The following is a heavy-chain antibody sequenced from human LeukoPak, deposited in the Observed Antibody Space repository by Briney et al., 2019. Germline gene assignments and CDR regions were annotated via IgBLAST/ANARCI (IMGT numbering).Heavy chain of an antibody. CDR1: GGSISSSSYY. V-gene: IGHV4-39*01. CDR3: ARHLANVRWGANPRWFDP. CDR2: INHSGST. D-gene: IGHD3-10*02. J-gene: IGHJ5*02. Sequence: KASETLSLTCTVSGGSISSSSYYWGWVRQPPGKGLEWIGEINHSGSTNYNPSLKSRVTISVDTSKNQFSLKLSSVTAADTAVYYCARHLANVRWGANPRWFDPWGQGTLVTVSS.